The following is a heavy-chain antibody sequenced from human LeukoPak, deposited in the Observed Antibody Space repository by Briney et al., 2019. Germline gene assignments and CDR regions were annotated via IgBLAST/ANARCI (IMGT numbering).Heavy chain of an antibody. CDR3: ARGPTGTTNYYYYYMDV. D-gene: IGHD1-1*01. V-gene: IGHV1-8*03. CDR1: GYTFTSYD. Sequence: GASVKVSCKASGYTFTSYDINWVRQATGQGLEWMGWMNPNSGNTGYAQKFQGRVTITRNTSISTAYMELSRLRSDDTAVYYCARGPTGTTNYYYYYMDVWGKGTTVTISS. CDR2: MNPNSGNT. J-gene: IGHJ6*03.